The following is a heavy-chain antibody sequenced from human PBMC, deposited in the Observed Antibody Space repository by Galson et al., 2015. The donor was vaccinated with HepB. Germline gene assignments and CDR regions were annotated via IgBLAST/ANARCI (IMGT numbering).Heavy chain of an antibody. V-gene: IGHV3-7*01. J-gene: IGHJ4*02. CDR2: IKQDGSEK. CDR3: ATSSLGDGYNTEFDY. Sequence: SLRLSCAASGFTFSSYWMSWVRQAPGKGLEWVANIKQDGSEKYYVDSVKGRFTISRDNAKNSLYLQMNSLRAEDTAVYYCATSSLGDGYNTEFDYWGQGTLVTVSS. D-gene: IGHD5-24*01. CDR1: GFTFSSYW.